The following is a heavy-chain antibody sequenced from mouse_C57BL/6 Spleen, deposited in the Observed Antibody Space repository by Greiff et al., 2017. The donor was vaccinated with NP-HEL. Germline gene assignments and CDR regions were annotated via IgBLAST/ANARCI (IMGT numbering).Heavy chain of an antibody. CDR3: ARRWDDYAMDY. CDR1: GFTFSSYG. D-gene: IGHD4-1*01. CDR2: ISSGGSYT. Sequence: EVMLVESGGDLVKPGGSLKLSCAASGFTFSSYGMSWVRQTPDKRLEWVATISSGGSYTYYPDSVKGRFTISRDNAKNTLYLQMSSLKSEDTAMYYCARRWDDYAMDYWGQGTSVTVSS. V-gene: IGHV5-6*02. J-gene: IGHJ4*01.